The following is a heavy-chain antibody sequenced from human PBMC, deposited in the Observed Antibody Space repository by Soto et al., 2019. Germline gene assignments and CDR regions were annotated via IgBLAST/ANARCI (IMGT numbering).Heavy chain of an antibody. CDR3: ASPSYYYDSSGYPNWFDP. CDR1: GGTFSSYA. Sequence: SVKVSCKASGGTFSSYAISWVRQAPGQGLEWMGGIIPIFGTANYAQKFQGRVTITADESTSTAYMELSSLRSEDTAVYYCASPSYYYDSSGYPNWFDPWGQGTLVTVSS. V-gene: IGHV1-69*13. CDR2: IIPIFGTA. D-gene: IGHD3-22*01. J-gene: IGHJ5*02.